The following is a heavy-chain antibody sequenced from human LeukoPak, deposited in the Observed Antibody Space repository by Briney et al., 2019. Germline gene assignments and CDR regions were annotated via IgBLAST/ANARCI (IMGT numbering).Heavy chain of an antibody. CDR3: ARDLPGSGWFVSAEYFQH. V-gene: IGHV1-18*01. Sequence: ASVKVSCKASGYTFTSYGISWVRQAPGQGLEWMGWISAYNGNTNYAQKLQGRVTMTTDTSTSTAYMELRSLRSDDTAAYYCARDLPGSGWFVSAEYFQHWGQGTLVTVSS. J-gene: IGHJ1*01. D-gene: IGHD6-19*01. CDR1: GYTFTSYG. CDR2: ISAYNGNT.